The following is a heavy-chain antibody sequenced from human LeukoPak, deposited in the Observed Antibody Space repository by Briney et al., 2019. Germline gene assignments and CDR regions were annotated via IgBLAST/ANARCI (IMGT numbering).Heavy chain of an antibody. J-gene: IGHJ6*03. Sequence: PSETLSLTCAVYGGSFSGYYWSWIRQPPGRGLEWIGEINHSGSTNYNPSLKSRVTISVDTSKNQFSLKLSSVTAADTALYYCARVYGSGPYYYMDVWGKGTTVTVSS. V-gene: IGHV4-34*01. D-gene: IGHD6-19*01. CDR1: GGSFSGYY. CDR2: INHSGST. CDR3: ARVYGSGPYYYMDV.